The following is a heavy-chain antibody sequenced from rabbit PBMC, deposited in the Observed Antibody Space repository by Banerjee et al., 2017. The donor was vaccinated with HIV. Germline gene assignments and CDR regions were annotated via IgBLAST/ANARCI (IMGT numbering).Heavy chain of an antibody. Sequence: SLEEAGAPTPRPGEPRAGTGRASGWSPNTGHDMCWGRQAPGKGLEWVACIFGGSSGSTYYASWAKGRFTISKPSSTTVTLQMTSLTAADTATYFCARDEAYDGACAFNLWGPGTLVTVS. CDR3: ARDEAYDGACAFNL. J-gene: IGHJ4*01. CDR1: GWSPNTGHD. V-gene: IGHV1S40*01. D-gene: IGHD4-2*01. CDR2: IFGGSSGST.